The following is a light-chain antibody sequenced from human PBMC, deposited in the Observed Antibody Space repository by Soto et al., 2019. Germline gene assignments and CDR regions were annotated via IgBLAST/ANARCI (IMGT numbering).Light chain of an antibody. V-gene: IGLV2-14*03. CDR3: ISYIPSTTTHWV. CDR2: GVT. CDR1: SSDIGFYNY. J-gene: IGLJ3*02. Sequence: QSALTQPASVSGSPGQSITISCTGTSSDIGFYNYVSWYQQYPGKAPNLLIYGVTNRPSGVSYRFSGSKSGSTASLTISGLRDEDEADYYCISYIPSTTTHWVFGGGTKLTVL.